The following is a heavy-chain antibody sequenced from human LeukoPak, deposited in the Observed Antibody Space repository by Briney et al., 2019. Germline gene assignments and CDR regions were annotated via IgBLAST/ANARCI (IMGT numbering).Heavy chain of an antibody. Sequence: SETLSLTCTVSGGSISSGSYYWSWIRQPAGKGLEWIGRIYTSGSTNYNPSLKSRVTISVDTSKNQFSLKLSSVTAADTAVYYCARVNPPQQLPVDYWGQGTLVTVSS. D-gene: IGHD6-13*01. CDR1: GGSISSGSYY. J-gene: IGHJ4*02. CDR2: IYTSGST. CDR3: ARVNPPQQLPVDY. V-gene: IGHV4-61*02.